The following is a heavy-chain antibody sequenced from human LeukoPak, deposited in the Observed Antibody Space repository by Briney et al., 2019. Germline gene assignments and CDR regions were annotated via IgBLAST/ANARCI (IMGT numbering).Heavy chain of an antibody. J-gene: IGHJ5*02. D-gene: IGHD2-21*02. Sequence: ASVKVSCKASGYTFTSYGISWVRQAPGQGLEWMGWISAYNGNTNYAQKLQGRVTMTTDTSTSTAYMELRSLRSDDTAVYYCARELTRSLDRTNWFGPWGQGTLVTVSS. CDR1: GYTFTSYG. V-gene: IGHV1-18*01. CDR2: ISAYNGNT. CDR3: ARELTRSLDRTNWFGP.